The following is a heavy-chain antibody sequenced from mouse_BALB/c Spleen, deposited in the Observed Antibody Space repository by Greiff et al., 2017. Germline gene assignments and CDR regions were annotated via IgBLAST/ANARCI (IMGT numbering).Heavy chain of an antibody. CDR3: ARDYDGYYLYDMDY. V-gene: IGHV7-3*02. Sequence: EVKLVESGGGLVQPGGSLRLSCATSGFTFTDYYMSWVRQPPGKALEWLGFIRNKANGYTTEYSASVKGRFTISRDNSQSILYLQMNTLRAEDIATYYCARDYDGYYLYDMDYWGQGTSVTVSS. CDR2: IRNKANGYTT. J-gene: IGHJ4*01. D-gene: IGHD2-3*01. CDR1: GFTFTDYY.